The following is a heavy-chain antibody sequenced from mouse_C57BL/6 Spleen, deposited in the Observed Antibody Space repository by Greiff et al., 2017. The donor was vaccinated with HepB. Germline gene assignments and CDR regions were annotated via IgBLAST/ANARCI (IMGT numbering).Heavy chain of an antibody. V-gene: IGHV1-76*01. CDR2: IYPGSGNT. Sequence: QVQLQQSGAELVRPGASVKLSCKASGYAFTDYYINWVKQRPGQGLEWIARIYPGSGNTYYNEKFKGKATLTAEKSSSTAYMQLSSLTSEDSAVYFCARGAFYYGSLGGPYAMDYWGQGTSVTVSS. CDR3: ARGAFYYGSLGGPYAMDY. D-gene: IGHD1-1*01. CDR1: GYAFTDYY. J-gene: IGHJ4*01.